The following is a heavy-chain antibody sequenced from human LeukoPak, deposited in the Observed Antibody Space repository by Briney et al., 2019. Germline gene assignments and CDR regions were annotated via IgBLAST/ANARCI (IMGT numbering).Heavy chain of an antibody. Sequence: SETLSLTCVVSGDSISSGGYSWSWIRQTPGKGLEWIAYIHDSGSTYNNPSLKSRLSISIDTSKNQFSLKLTSVTAADTAVYYCARITYYYGSGSYVDYWGQGTLVTVSS. CDR1: GDSISSGGYS. V-gene: IGHV4-30-4*07. J-gene: IGHJ4*02. CDR3: ARITYYYGSGSYVDY. CDR2: IHDSGST. D-gene: IGHD3-10*01.